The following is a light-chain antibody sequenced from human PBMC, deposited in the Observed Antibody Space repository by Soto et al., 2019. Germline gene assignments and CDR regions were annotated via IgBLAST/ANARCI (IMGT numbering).Light chain of an antibody. CDR3: QQFNSYPS. Sequence: AIQLTQSPSSLSVSVGDRVTITCRASQGISSALVWYQQKPGKPPELLIYDASSLESGVPSRFSGSGSGTDFTLTISNLQPEDFATYYCQQFNSYPSCGGGTKVEIK. CDR2: DAS. V-gene: IGKV1-13*02. CDR1: QGISSA. J-gene: IGKJ4*01.